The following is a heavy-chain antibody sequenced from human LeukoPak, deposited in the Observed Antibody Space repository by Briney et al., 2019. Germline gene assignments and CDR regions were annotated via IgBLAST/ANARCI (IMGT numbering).Heavy chain of an antibody. V-gene: IGHV4-59*01. Sequence: SETLSLTCTVSGGSISSYYWSWIRQPPGKGLERIGYIYYSGSTNYNPSLKSRVTISVDTSKNQFSLKLSSVTAADTAVYYCARTAVAGTGPLGYWGQGTLVTVSS. CDR3: ARTAVAGTGPLGY. CDR1: GGSISSYY. J-gene: IGHJ4*02. CDR2: IYYSGST. D-gene: IGHD6-19*01.